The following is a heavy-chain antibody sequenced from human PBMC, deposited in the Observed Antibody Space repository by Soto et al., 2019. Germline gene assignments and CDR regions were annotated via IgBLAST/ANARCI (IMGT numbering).Heavy chain of an antibody. CDR3: ATQHYYDFWSGYSNWFDP. CDR2: INHSGST. Sequence: SETLSLTCAVYGGSFSGYYWSWIRQPPGKGLEWIGEINHSGSTNYNPSLKSRVTISVDTSKNQFSLKLSSVTAADTAVYYCATQHYYDFWSGYSNWFDPWGQGTLVTVSS. J-gene: IGHJ5*02. D-gene: IGHD3-3*01. V-gene: IGHV4-34*01. CDR1: GGSFSGYY.